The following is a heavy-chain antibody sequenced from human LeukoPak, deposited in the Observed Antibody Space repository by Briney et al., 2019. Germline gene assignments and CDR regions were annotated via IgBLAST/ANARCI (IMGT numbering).Heavy chain of an antibody. CDR1: GYTFTSYG. CDR2: ISAYNGNT. CDR3: ARDPGYGDYVDLLFDY. V-gene: IGHV1-18*01. Sequence: ASVKVSCKASGYTFTSYGISWVRQAPGQGLEWMGWISAYNGNTNYAQKLQGRVTMTTDTPTSTAYMELRSLRSDDTAVYYCARDPGYGDYVDLLFDYWGQGTLVTVSS. J-gene: IGHJ4*02. D-gene: IGHD4-17*01.